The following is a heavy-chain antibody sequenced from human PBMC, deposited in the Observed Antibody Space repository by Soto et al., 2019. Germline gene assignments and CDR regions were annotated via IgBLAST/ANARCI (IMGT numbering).Heavy chain of an antibody. CDR2: ISSSSSYI. Sequence: EVQLVESGGGLVKPGGSLRLSCAASGFTFSSYSMNWVRQAPGKGLEWVSSISSSSSYIYYADSVKGRFTISRDNAKNSLYLQMNSLRAEDTAVYYCARGVYDFWSGYSEPHDYWGQGTLVTVSS. CDR3: ARGVYDFWSGYSEPHDY. CDR1: GFTFSSYS. D-gene: IGHD3-3*01. V-gene: IGHV3-21*01. J-gene: IGHJ4*02.